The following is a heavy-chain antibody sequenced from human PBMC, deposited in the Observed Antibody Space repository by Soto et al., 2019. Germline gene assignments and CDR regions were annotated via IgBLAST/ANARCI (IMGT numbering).Heavy chain of an antibody. CDR1: GYTFTSYG. D-gene: IGHD6-13*01. V-gene: IGHV1-18*01. J-gene: IGHJ4*02. Sequence: QIPLVQSGTEVREPGASVKVSCQASGYTFTSYGIIWVRQAPGQGLELMGWISGYNNNKNYAQKYQARDTMTTDTSTRTAYMELRSLRSDDTAVYYCARVGAIAPAEGDYWGQGTLVTVSS. CDR3: ARVGAIAPAEGDY. CDR2: ISGYNNNK.